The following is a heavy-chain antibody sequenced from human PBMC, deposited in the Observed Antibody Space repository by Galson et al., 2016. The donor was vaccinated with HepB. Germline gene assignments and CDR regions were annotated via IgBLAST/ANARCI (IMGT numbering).Heavy chain of an antibody. D-gene: IGHD2-21*02. V-gene: IGHV1-18*01. Sequence: SVKVSCKASGSTFTSYGLSWVRQAPGQRLEWMGWISAYNGYTIYAQNLQGRVSMTTDTSTSTVYMKLRSLRSDDTAVYYCARDGLAYCGGDCFFDYWGQGTLVTVSS. CDR2: ISAYNGYT. CDR3: ARDGLAYCGGDCFFDY. CDR1: GSTFTSYG. J-gene: IGHJ4*02.